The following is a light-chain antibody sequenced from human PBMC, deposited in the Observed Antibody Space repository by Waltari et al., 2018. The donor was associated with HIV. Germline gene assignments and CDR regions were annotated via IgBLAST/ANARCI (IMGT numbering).Light chain of an antibody. V-gene: IGLV1-47*01. J-gene: IGLJ3*02. CDR3: STWDDSLSHWV. CDR2: RND. Sequence: QSVLIQPPSASGTPGPKTSISCSRDISHIRNSIVIFYQQRPGMAPRLLIYRNDQRPSGVPDRFSGSKSDTSASLAIIGLRFEDEADYHCSTWDDSLSHWVFGGGTKLTVL. CDR1: ISHIRNSI.